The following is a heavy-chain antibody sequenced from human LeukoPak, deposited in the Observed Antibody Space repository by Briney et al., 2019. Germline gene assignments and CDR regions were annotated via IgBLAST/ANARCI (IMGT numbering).Heavy chain of an antibody. D-gene: IGHD2-15*01. CDR2: ISVYNGNT. J-gene: IGHJ3*02. Sequence: ASVKVSCKASGFTFTSYGISWVRQAPGQGLEWMGWISVYNGNTNYAQKLQGRVTMTTDTSTSTAYMELRSLRSDDTAVYYCASPYCSGGTCYAHDAFDIWGQGTMVTVSS. CDR1: GFTFTSYG. CDR3: ASPYCSGGTCYAHDAFDI. V-gene: IGHV1-18*01.